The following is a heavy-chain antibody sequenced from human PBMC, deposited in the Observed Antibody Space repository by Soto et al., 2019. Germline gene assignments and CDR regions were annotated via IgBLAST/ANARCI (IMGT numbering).Heavy chain of an antibody. CDR3: SRQMFSTDNH. CDR1: GFTFSCSD. CDR2: IRSKANNYAT. D-gene: IGHD3-10*02. V-gene: IGHV3-73*01. J-gene: IGHJ5*02. Sequence: EVQLVESGGGLVQPGGSLRLSCAASGFTFSCSDIHWVRQASGKGLEWLGLIRSKANNYATAYGASVKGRFTISRDDSKNTAYLQMNSLKTEDTAIYHCSRQMFSTDNHWGQGTLVNVSS.